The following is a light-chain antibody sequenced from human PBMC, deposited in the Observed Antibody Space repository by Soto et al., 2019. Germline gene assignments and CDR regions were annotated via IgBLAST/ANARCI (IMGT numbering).Light chain of an antibody. CDR3: SSYAGRNNLV. CDR1: SSDVGGYNY. Sequence: QSALTQSPSASGSPGQSVTISCTGTSSDVGGYNYVSWYQHHPGKAPKLIIYEVSERPSGVPDRFSGSKSGNTASLTVSGLQAEDEADYYCSSYAGRNNLVFGGGTKLTVL. CDR2: EVS. J-gene: IGLJ3*02. V-gene: IGLV2-8*01.